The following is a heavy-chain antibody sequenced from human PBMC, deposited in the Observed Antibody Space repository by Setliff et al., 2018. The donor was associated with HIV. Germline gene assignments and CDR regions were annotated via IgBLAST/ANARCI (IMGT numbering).Heavy chain of an antibody. J-gene: IGHJ3*02. CDR1: GDTFTTYV. CDR2: RSPIFSTT. D-gene: IGHD3-22*01. Sequence: GASVKVSCKCSGDTFTTYVVSWVRQAPGQGLEWMRGRSPIFSTTNYAQKFQGRVTITTDESTSRAYMELSSLRSEDTAVYYCAITSRGYSLQRGGAFDIWGQGTLVTVSS. CDR3: AITSRGYSLQRGGAFDI. V-gene: IGHV1-69*05.